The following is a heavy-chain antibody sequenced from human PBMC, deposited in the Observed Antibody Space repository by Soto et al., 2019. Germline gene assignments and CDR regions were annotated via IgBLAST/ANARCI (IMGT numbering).Heavy chain of an antibody. CDR2: ISWNSGSI. CDR1: GFTFDDYA. D-gene: IGHD1-26*01. CDR3: AKGELLDY. J-gene: IGHJ4*02. V-gene: IGHV3-9*01. Sequence: GGSLRLSCAASGFTFDDYAMHWVRQAPGKGLEWVSGISWNSGSIGYADSVKGRFTISRDNAKNSLYLQMNSLRAEDTALYYCAKGELLDYWGQGTLVTVSS.